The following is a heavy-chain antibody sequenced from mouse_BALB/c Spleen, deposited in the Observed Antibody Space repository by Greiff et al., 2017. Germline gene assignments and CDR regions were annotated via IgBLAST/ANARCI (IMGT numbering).Heavy chain of an antibody. CDR3: ARSLYGNYWFAY. CDR1: GYSITSDYA. J-gene: IGHJ3*01. D-gene: IGHD2-10*02. V-gene: IGHV3-2*02. CDR2: ISYSGST. Sequence: EVQRVESGPGLVKPSQSLSLTCTVTGYSITSDYAWNWIRQFPGNKLEWMGYISYSGSTSYNPSLKSRISITRDTSKSQFFLQLNSVTTEDTATYYCARSLYGNYWFAYWGQGTLVTVSA.